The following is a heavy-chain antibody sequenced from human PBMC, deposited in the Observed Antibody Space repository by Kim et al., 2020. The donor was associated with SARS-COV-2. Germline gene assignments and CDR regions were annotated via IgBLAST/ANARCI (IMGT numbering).Heavy chain of an antibody. V-gene: IGHV3-23*01. Sequence: GGSLRLSCAASGFTFSSYAMSWVRQAPGKGLEWVSAISGSGGSTYYADSVKGRFTISRDNSKNTLYLQMNSLRAEDTAVYYCAKYPSGPSGRGWYFDLWGRGTLVTVSS. J-gene: IGHJ2*01. D-gene: IGHD3-10*01. CDR3: AKYPSGPSGRGWYFDL. CDR1: GFTFSSYA. CDR2: ISGSGGST.